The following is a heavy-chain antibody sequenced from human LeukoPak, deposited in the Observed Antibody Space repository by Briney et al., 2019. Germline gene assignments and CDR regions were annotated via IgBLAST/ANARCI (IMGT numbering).Heavy chain of an antibody. CDR2: INPNSGGT. CDR3: ARDRTLYSSGWQLDY. J-gene: IGHJ4*02. Sequence: ASVKVSCKASGYTFTGYYMHWVRQAPGQGLECMGRINPNSGGTNYAQKFQGRVTMTRDTSISTAYMELSRLRSDDTAVYYCARDRTLYSSGWQLDYWGQGTLVTVSS. V-gene: IGHV1-2*06. D-gene: IGHD6-19*01. CDR1: GYTFTGYY.